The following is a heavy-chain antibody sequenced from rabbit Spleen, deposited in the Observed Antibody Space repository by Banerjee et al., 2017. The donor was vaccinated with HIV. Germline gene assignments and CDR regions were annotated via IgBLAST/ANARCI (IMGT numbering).Heavy chain of an antibody. CDR1: GVSFSFNSY. D-gene: IGHD8-1*01. CDR2: IDIGSSGFT. CDR3: ARDSVSSFSSYGMDL. J-gene: IGHJ6*01. V-gene: IGHV1S40*01. Sequence: QSLEESGGDLVKPGASLTLTCTASGVSFSFNSYMCWVRQAPGKGLEWIACIDIGSSGFTYFASWAKGRFTISKTSSTTVTLQMTSLTAADTATYFCARDSVSSFSSYGMDLWGQGTLVTVS.